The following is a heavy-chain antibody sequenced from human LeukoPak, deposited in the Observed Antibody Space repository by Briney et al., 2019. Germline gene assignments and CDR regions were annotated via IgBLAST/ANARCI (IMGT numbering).Heavy chain of an antibody. Sequence: SESLSLTCAVYGASFSGYYWSWIRQPPGKGLEWIGEINHSGSTNYNPSLKSQVTISVDTSKNQFSLNLTSVTAADTAMCYCARHRHRSSGYFGSGHDGFDIWGQGTMVTVSS. CDR2: INHSGST. J-gene: IGHJ3*02. CDR3: ARHRHRSSGYFGSGHDGFDI. V-gene: IGHV4-34*01. CDR1: GASFSGYY. D-gene: IGHD3-22*01.